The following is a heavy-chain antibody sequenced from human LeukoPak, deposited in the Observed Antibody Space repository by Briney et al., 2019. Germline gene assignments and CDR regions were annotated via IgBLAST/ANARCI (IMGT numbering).Heavy chain of an antibody. CDR1: GGSISSSSDY. Sequence: PSETLSLTCTVSGGSISSSSDYWGWIRQAPGKGLEWIGSIYYHENTYYNSSLKSRVTISVDTSKNQFFLQLTSVTAADTAVYYCARHADWYRSPLDPWGPGTLVTVSS. J-gene: IGHJ5*02. D-gene: IGHD6-19*01. V-gene: IGHV4-39*01. CDR3: ARHADWYRSPLDP. CDR2: IYYHENT.